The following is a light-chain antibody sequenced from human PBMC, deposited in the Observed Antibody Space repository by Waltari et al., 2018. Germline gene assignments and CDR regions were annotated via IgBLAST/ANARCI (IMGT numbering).Light chain of an antibody. Sequence: ELVMTQSPATLSVSPGDRATLSCRASQSVSSNLAWYQQKLCQAPRLLIYSASTRAAGVPDRFSGSGSVTQFTLTISSLQSEDFAVYYCKQYDNRTPYTVGQGTKLEMK. CDR2: SAS. J-gene: IGKJ2*01. CDR3: KQYDNRTPYT. CDR1: QSVSSN. V-gene: IGKV3-15*01.